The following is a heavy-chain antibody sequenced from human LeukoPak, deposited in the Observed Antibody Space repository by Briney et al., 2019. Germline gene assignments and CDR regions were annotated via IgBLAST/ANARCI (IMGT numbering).Heavy chain of an antibody. CDR3: ARALVVAATTRFDP. CDR2: IYYSGST. CDR1: VGSISSYY. Sequence: SETLSLTCTVSVGSISSYYWGWIRQPPGKGLEWIGYIYYSGSTNYNPSLKSRVTISVDTSKNQFSLKLSSVTAADTAVYYCARALVVAATTRFDPWGQGTLVTVSS. V-gene: IGHV4-59*01. D-gene: IGHD2-15*01. J-gene: IGHJ5*02.